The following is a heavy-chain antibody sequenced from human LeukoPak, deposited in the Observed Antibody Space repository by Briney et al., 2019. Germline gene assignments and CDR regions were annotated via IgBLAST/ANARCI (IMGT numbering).Heavy chain of an antibody. CDR1: GYTFTSYY. CDR3: ARDLVQLERRGWFDP. Sequence: GASVTVFCTASGYTFTSYYMHWVRQAPGQGLEWMGIINPSGGSTSYAQKFQGRVTMTRDTSTSTVYMELSSLRSEDTAVYYCARDLVQLERRGWFDPWGQGTLVTVSS. J-gene: IGHJ5*02. CDR2: INPSGGST. D-gene: IGHD1-1*01. V-gene: IGHV1-46*01.